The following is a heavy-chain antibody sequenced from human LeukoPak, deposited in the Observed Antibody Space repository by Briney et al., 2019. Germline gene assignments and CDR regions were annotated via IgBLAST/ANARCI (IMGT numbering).Heavy chain of an antibody. CDR2: ISGSGGST. V-gene: IGHV3-23*01. D-gene: IGHD3-22*01. CDR3: AKDRTTMIVVEAFDY. Sequence: SCKASGYTFTSYGISWVRQAPGKGLEWVSAISGSGGSTYYADSVKGRFTISRDNSKNTLYLQMNSLRAEDTAVYYCAKDRTTMIVVEAFDYWGQGTLVTVSS. CDR1: GYTFTSYG. J-gene: IGHJ4*02.